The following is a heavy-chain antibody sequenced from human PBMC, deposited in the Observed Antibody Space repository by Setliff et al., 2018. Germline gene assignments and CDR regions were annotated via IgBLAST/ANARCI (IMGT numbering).Heavy chain of an antibody. Sequence: PSETLSLTCTVSGGSISSSSYYWGWIRQPPGKGLEWIGSIYYSGSTYYNPSLKSRVTISVDTSKNQFSLKLSSVTAADTAVYYCARDPLRVVVTSDAFDIWGQGTMVTVSS. V-gene: IGHV4-39*07. J-gene: IGHJ3*02. CDR3: ARDPLRVVVTSDAFDI. D-gene: IGHD3-22*01. CDR1: GGSISSSSYY. CDR2: IYYSGST.